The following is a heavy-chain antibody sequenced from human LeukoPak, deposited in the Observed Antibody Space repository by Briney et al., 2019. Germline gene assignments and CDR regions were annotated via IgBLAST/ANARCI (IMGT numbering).Heavy chain of an antibody. J-gene: IGHJ4*02. CDR2: IYYSGNT. CDR1: GVSISSSNSY. D-gene: IGHD3/OR15-3a*01. V-gene: IGHV4-39*01. Sequence: SETLSLTCTVSGVSISSSNSYWGWIRQPPGKGLEWIGSIYYSGNTYYNASLKSQVSISIDTSKNQFSLKLTSVTAADTAVYYCARQTGSGLFILPGGQGTLVTVSP. CDR3: ARQTGSGLFILP.